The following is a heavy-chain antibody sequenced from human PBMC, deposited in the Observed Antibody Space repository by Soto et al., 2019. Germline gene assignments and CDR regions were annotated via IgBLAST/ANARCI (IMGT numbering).Heavy chain of an antibody. CDR2: ISAYNGNT. J-gene: IGHJ6*02. CDR3: ASYHLNSYYYGMDV. V-gene: IGHV1-18*01. CDR1: GYTFTSYG. Sequence: QVQLVQSGAAVKKPGASVKVSCKASGYTFTSYGFSWVRQAPGQGLEWMGWISAYNGNTNYAQKLQGRVTMTTDTATSTASRELRSLRSDDTAVYYCASYHLNSYYYGMDVWGQGTTVTVSS.